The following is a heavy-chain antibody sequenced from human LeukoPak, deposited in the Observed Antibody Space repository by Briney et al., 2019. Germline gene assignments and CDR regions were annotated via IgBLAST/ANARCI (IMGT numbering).Heavy chain of an antibody. CDR1: GGSFSGYY. Sequence: PSETLSLTCAVYGGSFSGYYWSWIRQPAGKGLEWIGRIYTSGSTNYNPSLKSRVTMSVDTSKNQFSLKLSSVTAADTAVYYCARDLYYYDSSGYYIFDYWGQGTLVTVSS. J-gene: IGHJ4*02. CDR3: ARDLYYYDSSGYYIFDY. D-gene: IGHD3-22*01. CDR2: IYTSGST. V-gene: IGHV4-4*07.